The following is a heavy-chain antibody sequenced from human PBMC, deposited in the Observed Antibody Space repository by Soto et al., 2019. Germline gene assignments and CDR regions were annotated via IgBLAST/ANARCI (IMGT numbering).Heavy chain of an antibody. V-gene: IGHV4-30-2*01. D-gene: IGHD3-10*01. Sequence: TLSLTCAVSGGSISSGGYSWSWIRQPPGKGLEWIGYIYHSGSTYYNPSLKSRVTISVDRSKNQFSLKLSSVTAADTAVYYCARALRITMVRGVIITDAFDIWGQGTMVTVSS. CDR3: ARALRITMVRGVIITDAFDI. J-gene: IGHJ3*02. CDR2: IYHSGST. CDR1: GGSISSGGYS.